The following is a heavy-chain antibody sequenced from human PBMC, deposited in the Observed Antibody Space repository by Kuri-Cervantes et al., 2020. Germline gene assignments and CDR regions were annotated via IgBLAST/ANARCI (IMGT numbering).Heavy chain of an antibody. CDR2: ISAHNGNT. J-gene: IGHJ4*02. CDR1: GYTFTNYG. CDR3: ARDRGYCSGGSCYFDY. V-gene: IGHV1-18*01. Sequence: ASVKVSCKASGYTFTNYGISWVRQAPGQGLEWMGWISAHNGNTKYAQKLQGRVTMTTDTSTSTAYMELRSLRSDDTAVYYCARDRGYCSGGSCYFDYWGQGTLVTVSS. D-gene: IGHD2-15*01.